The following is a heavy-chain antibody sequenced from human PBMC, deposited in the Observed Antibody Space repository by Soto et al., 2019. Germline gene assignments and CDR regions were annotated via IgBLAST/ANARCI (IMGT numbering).Heavy chain of an antibody. CDR3: ARDVDWGDYYYMDV. J-gene: IGHJ6*03. D-gene: IGHD7-27*01. V-gene: IGHV1-8*01. CDR1: GYTFTIYD. Sequence: ASVKVSCKASGYTFTIYDINWVRQATGQGLEWMGWMNPNSGNTGYAQKFQGRVTMTRNTSISTAYMELSSLRSEDTAVYYCARDVDWGDYYYMDVWGKGTTVTVSS. CDR2: MNPNSGNT.